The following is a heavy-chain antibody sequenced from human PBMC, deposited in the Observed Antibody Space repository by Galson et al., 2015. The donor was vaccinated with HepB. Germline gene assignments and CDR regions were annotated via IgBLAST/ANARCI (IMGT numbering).Heavy chain of an antibody. V-gene: IGHV3-33*01. CDR2: ICDDGTNK. D-gene: IGHD4/OR15-4a*01. Sequence: SLRLSCAASGFAFSGYAMHWVRQPPGKGLEWVSIICDDGTNKYYADSVKGRFTISRDNSKNTLYLQMNSLRAEDTAVYYCARHLTTWYFDYWGQGTLVTVPS. CDR1: GFAFSGYA. J-gene: IGHJ4*02. CDR3: ARHLTTWYFDY.